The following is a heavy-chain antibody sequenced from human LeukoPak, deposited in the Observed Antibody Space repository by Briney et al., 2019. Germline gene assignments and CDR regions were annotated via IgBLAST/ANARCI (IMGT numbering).Heavy chain of an antibody. J-gene: IGHJ4*02. CDR2: INPNSGGT. D-gene: IGHD3-22*01. CDR1: GYTFTGYY. CDR3: ASAKYYDSSGYLAGCFDY. Sequence: ASVKVSCKASGYTFTGYYMHWVRQVPGQGLEWMGRINPNSGGTNYAQKFQGRVTMTRDTSISTAYMELSRLRSDDTAVYYCASAKYYDSSGYLAGCFDYWGQGTLVTVSS. V-gene: IGHV1-2*06.